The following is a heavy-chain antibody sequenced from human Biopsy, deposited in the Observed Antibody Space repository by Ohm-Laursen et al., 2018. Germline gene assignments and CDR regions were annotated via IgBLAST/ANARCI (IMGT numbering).Heavy chain of an antibody. CDR3: GNYDHGRDY. V-gene: IGHV4-34*08. CDR2: INQSGRT. J-gene: IGHJ4*03. Sequence: SETLSLTCAVYGKTFSDYYWSWIRQPPGKGLEWIGQINQSGRTSYNPSLKSRVNISADKSNNQFSLKLTSVTSADTAVYFCGNYDHGRDYWGQGALVTVSS. D-gene: IGHD3-16*01. CDR1: GKTFSDYY.